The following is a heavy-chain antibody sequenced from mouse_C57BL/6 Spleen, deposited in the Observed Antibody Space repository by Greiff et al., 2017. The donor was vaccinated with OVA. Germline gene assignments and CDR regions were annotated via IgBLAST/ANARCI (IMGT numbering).Heavy chain of an antibody. CDR1: GFTFSDYG. D-gene: IGHD2-12*01. Sequence: EVQLVESGGGLVKPGGSLKLSCAASGFTFSDYGMHWVRQAPEKGLEWVAYISSGSSTIYYADTVKGRFTISRDNAKNTLFLQMTSLRSEDTAMYYCARERKLSGAWFAYWGQGTLVTVSA. CDR2: ISSGSSTI. CDR3: ARERKLSGAWFAY. J-gene: IGHJ3*01. V-gene: IGHV5-17*01.